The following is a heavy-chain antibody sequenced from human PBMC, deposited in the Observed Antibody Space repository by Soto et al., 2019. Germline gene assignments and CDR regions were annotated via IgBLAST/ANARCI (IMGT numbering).Heavy chain of an antibody. V-gene: IGHV1-3*01. CDR2: INAGNGNT. Sequence: GASVKVSCKASGYTFTSYAMHWVRQAPGQRLEWMGWINAGNGNTKYSQKFQGRVTITRDTSASTAYMELSSLRSEDTAVYYCTIMTTVTSAFDYRGQRTPVTVSS. D-gene: IGHD4-17*01. CDR1: GYTFTSYA. CDR3: TIMTTVTSAFDY. J-gene: IGHJ4*02.